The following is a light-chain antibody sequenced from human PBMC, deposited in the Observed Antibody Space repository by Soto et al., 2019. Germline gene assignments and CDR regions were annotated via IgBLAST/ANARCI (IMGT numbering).Light chain of an antibody. Sequence: QSVLTQPPSASVTPGQSVTISCTGSSNDVGAYNSVSWYQQHPVKAPRLIIYEVTKRPSGVPDRFSGSKSADTASLTVSGLQADDEADYFCASDAGSDNYVFGSGTKVTVL. J-gene: IGLJ1*01. CDR1: SNDVGAYNS. CDR3: ASDAGSDNYV. V-gene: IGLV2-8*01. CDR2: EVT.